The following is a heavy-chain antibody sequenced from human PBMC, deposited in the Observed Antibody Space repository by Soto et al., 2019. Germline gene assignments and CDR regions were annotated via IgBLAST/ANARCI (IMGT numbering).Heavy chain of an antibody. CDR2: IIPIFGTA. V-gene: IGHV1-69*01. CDR3: ASPGLALATMVRGARDYYGMDV. Sequence: QVQLVQSGAEVKKPGSSVKVSCKASGGTFSSYAISWVRQAPGQGLEWMGGIIPIFGTANYAQKFQGRVTITADESTSTADMELCSLRSEDTAGYYCASPGLALATMVRGARDYYGMDVWGQGTTVTVSS. D-gene: IGHD3-10*01. CDR1: GGTFSSYA. J-gene: IGHJ6*02.